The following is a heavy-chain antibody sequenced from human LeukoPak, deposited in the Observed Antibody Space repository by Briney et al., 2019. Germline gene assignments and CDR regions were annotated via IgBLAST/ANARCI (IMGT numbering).Heavy chain of an antibody. V-gene: IGHV1-8*01. D-gene: IGHD3-22*01. CDR1: GYSFTTYD. CDR2: MNTNSGNT. Sequence: ASVKVSCKASGYSFTTYDINWVRQATGQGLEWMGWMNTNSGNTGYAPKFQGRVTMTRDTSIDTAYMELSSLKSEDTAVYYCARDYFDGSGSVSSIYGLDVWGQGTTVIVSS. J-gene: IGHJ6*02. CDR3: ARDYFDGSGSVSSIYGLDV.